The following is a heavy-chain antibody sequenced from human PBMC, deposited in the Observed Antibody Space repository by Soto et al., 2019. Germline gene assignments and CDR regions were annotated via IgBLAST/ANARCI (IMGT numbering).Heavy chain of an antibody. Sequence: ASVKVSCTASGYTFTSYDINWVRQATGQGLEWMGWMNPNSGNTGYAQKFQGRVTMTRNTSISTAYMELSSLRSEDTAVYYCARAYYDFRSGYYKANYYYMDVWGKGTTVTVSS. D-gene: IGHD3-3*01. J-gene: IGHJ6*03. CDR1: GYTFTSYD. CDR2: MNPNSGNT. CDR3: ARAYYDFRSGYYKANYYYMDV. V-gene: IGHV1-8*01.